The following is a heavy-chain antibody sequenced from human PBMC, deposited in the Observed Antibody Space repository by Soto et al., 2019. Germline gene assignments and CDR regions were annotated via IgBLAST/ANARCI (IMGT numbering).Heavy chain of an antibody. CDR3: ARDRGSGRY. Sequence: GGSLRLSCAASGFTFSNAWMTWVRQAPGKGLEWVGRIKSKTDGGTIDYAAPVKGRFTVSRDDSETTLYLQMNSLKAEDTAVYYCARDRGSGRYWGQGTLVTVSS. CDR2: IKSKTDGGTI. J-gene: IGHJ4*02. CDR1: GFTFSNAW. D-gene: IGHD2-8*02. V-gene: IGHV3-15*05.